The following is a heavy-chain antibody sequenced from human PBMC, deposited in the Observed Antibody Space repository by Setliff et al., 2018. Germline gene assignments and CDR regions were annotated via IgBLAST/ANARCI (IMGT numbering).Heavy chain of an antibody. V-gene: IGHV4-39*01. D-gene: IGHD1-7*01. CDR3: ARTGTYRYFDS. CDR2: SHYSGTT. J-gene: IGHJ4*02. CDR1: GASINSGSNY. Sequence: SETLSLTCTVSGASINSGSNYWGWIRQPPGKGLEWIGRSHYSGTTYSNASLASRLTLTVDTSKNQFSLKLTSVTASDTAVYYCARTGTYRYFDSWGQGIRVTVSS.